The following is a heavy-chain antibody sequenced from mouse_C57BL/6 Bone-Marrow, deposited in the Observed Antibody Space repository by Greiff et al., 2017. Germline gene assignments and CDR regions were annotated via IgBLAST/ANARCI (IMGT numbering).Heavy chain of an antibody. CDR1: GYTFTSYW. CDR3: AREHITTVVAEGFAY. J-gene: IGHJ3*01. D-gene: IGHD1-1*01. Sequence: VQLQQSGAELVKPGASVKLSCKASGYTFTSYWMPWVKQRPGRGLEWIGRIDPNSGGTKYNEKFKSKATLTVDKPSSTAYMQLSSLTSEDSAVYYCAREHITTVVAEGFAYWGQGTLVTVSA. CDR2: IDPNSGGT. V-gene: IGHV1-72*01.